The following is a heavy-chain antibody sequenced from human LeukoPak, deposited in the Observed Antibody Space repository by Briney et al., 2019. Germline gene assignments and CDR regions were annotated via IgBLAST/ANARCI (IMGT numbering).Heavy chain of an antibody. Sequence: PSETLSLTCTVSGGSISNYYWSWIRQPPGKGLEWIGYIYYSGSTNYNPSLKSRVTISVDTSKNQFSLKLSSVTAADTAVYYCTRDRYYYYGSGSPYYYYMDVWGKGTTVTVSS. CDR3: TRDRYYYYGSGSPYYYYMDV. V-gene: IGHV4-59*01. CDR1: GGSISNYY. CDR2: IYYSGST. J-gene: IGHJ6*03. D-gene: IGHD3-10*01.